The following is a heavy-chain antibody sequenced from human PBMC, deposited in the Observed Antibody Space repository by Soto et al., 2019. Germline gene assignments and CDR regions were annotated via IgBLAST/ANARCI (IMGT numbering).Heavy chain of an antibody. CDR1: GLTFSNYA. CDR2: MSGSSSTT. J-gene: IGHJ4*02. Sequence: EVRLLESGGGLVKPGGSLRLSCATSGLTFSNYAMSWVRQAPGGGLEWVSSMSGSSSTTYYADSVRGRFTISRDRSKNTLYQQMSSLRAGDTALYYWAKNQERELPRVIDFWGQGTLVTVSS. D-gene: IGHD1-7*01. V-gene: IGHV3-23*01. CDR3: AKNQERELPRVIDF.